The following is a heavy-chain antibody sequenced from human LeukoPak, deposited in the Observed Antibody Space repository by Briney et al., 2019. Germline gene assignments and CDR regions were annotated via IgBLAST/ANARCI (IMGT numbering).Heavy chain of an antibody. Sequence: ASVKVSCKASGYTFTGYYMHWVRQAPGQGLEWMGWINPNSGGTNYAQKFQGRVTMTRDTSISTAYMELSRLRSDDTAVYYCARRPNYYSIYYMDVWGKGTTVTISS. V-gene: IGHV1-2*02. D-gene: IGHD3-10*01. J-gene: IGHJ6*03. CDR2: INPNSGGT. CDR3: ARRPNYYSIYYMDV. CDR1: GYTFTGYY.